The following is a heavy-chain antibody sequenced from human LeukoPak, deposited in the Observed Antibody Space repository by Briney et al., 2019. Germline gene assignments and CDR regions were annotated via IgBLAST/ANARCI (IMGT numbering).Heavy chain of an antibody. D-gene: IGHD5-18*01. Sequence: GGSLRLSCAISGFIFSDFGMHWVRQAPGKGLEWIAYISSSSNTIYYADSVKGRFAVSRDNAKSSLYLQMTGLRVADTAFHYCARSLCSDTGCSLDPWGQGILVTVSS. V-gene: IGHV3-48*04. CDR1: GFIFSDFG. CDR2: ISSSSNTI. J-gene: IGHJ5*02. CDR3: ARSLCSDTGCSLDP.